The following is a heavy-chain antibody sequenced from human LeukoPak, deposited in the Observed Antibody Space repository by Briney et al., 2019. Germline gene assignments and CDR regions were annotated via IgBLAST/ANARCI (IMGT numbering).Heavy chain of an antibody. V-gene: IGHV4-34*01. J-gene: IGHJ4*02. Sequence: SETLSLTCAVYGESFSGFYWSWIRQPPGKGLEWIGEINHSGSTNYNPSLKSRVTISVDTSKNQFSLRLSSVTAADTAVYYCARRPRNSGSDDGPSGLDYWGQGTLVTVSS. CDR1: GESFSGFY. D-gene: IGHD1-26*01. CDR2: INHSGST. CDR3: ARRPRNSGSDDGPSGLDY.